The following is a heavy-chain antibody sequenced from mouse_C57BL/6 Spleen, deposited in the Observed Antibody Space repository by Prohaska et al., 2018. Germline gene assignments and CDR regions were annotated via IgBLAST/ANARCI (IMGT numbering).Heavy chain of an antibody. Sequence: EVQLVESGGGLVKPGGSLKLSCSASGFTFSSYAMSWVRQTPEKSLEGFATSSDGGSYTYYPDNVKGRFTISRDNAKNNLYLQMSHLKSEDTAMYYCAREGGYFDYWGQGTTLTVSS. J-gene: IGHJ2*01. CDR1: GFTFSSYA. V-gene: IGHV5-4*01. CDR2: SSDGGSYT. CDR3: AREGGYFDY.